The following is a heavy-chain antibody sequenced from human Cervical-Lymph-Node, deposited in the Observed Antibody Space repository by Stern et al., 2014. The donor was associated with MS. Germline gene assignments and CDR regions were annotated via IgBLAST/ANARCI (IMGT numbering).Heavy chain of an antibody. Sequence: VQLVQSGAEVKKPGESLKISCKASGYSFTSYWIGWVRQRPGKGLEWMGFIFPGDSDTTYSPSFQGQVTISVDKSTSTAYLQWSSLKASDSAMYYCARRGGSIGWDISWFDPWGQGTLVTVS. CDR1: GYSFTSYW. D-gene: IGHD3-10*01. J-gene: IGHJ5*02. CDR2: IFPGDSDT. CDR3: ARRGGSIGWDISWFDP. V-gene: IGHV5-51*03.